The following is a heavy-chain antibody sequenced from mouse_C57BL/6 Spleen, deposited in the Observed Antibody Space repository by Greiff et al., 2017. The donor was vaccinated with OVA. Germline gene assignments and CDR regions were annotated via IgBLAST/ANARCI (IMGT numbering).Heavy chain of an antibody. Sequence: VKVVESGTELVKPGASVKLSCKASGYTFTSYWMHWVKQRPGQGLEWIGNINPSNGGTNYNEKFKSKATLTVDKSSSTAYMQLSSLTSEDSAVYYCAREGWLGDYAMDYWGQGTSVTVSS. CDR1: GYTFTSYW. CDR2: INPSNGGT. D-gene: IGHD2-3*01. J-gene: IGHJ4*01. CDR3: AREGWLGDYAMDY. V-gene: IGHV1-53*01.